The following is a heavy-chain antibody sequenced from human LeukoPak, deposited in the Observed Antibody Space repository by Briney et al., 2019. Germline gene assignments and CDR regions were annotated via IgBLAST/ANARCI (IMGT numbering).Heavy chain of an antibody. D-gene: IGHD4-17*01. CDR3: ALQQAGETTVTRHDI. J-gene: IGHJ3*02. CDR2: IYYSGST. Sequence: SETLSLTCTVSGGSISSSSYYWGWIRQPPGKGLEWIGSIYYSGSTYYNPSLKSRVTISVDTSKNQFSLKLSSVTAADTAVYYCALQQAGETTVTRHDIWGQGTMVTVSS. CDR1: GGSISSSSYY. V-gene: IGHV4-39*01.